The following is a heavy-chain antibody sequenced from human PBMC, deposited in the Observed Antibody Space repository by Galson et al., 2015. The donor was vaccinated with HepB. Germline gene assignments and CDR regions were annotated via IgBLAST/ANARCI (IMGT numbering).Heavy chain of an antibody. D-gene: IGHD1-26*01. Sequence: SLRLSCAASGFSFTRYAMTWVRQAPGKGLEWVSSITSSGGNSYYADSVKGRFTVSRDNSKNTLLLQLNSLRDEDTAMYFCEKDGIMGANNPFHFHYWGQGTLVTVSS. V-gene: IGHV3-23*01. CDR3: EKDGIMGANNPFHFHY. J-gene: IGHJ4*02. CDR2: ITSSGGNS. CDR1: GFSFTRYA.